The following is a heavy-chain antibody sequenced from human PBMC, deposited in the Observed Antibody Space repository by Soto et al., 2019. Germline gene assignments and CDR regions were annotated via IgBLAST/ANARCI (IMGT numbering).Heavy chain of an antibody. CDR2: ISWNSDSI. Sequence: EVQLVGSGGGLVQPGRSLRLSCSASGFTCDDYAMHWVRQTPGKGLEWVSGISWNSDSIGYADSVKGRFTISRDNAKNSLYLQMNRRRPEDKAFYYGAKLANNGRYAPIDYWGHGTLVTVSS. CDR3: AKLANNGRYAPIDY. V-gene: IGHV3-9*01. CDR1: GFTCDDYA. D-gene: IGHD6-19*01. J-gene: IGHJ4*01.